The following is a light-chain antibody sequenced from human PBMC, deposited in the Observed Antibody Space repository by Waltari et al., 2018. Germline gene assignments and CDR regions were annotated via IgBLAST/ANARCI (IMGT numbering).Light chain of an antibody. J-gene: IGKJ4*01. V-gene: IGKV3-11*01. CDR3: QQRSNWPLT. Sequence: EIVLTQSPATLSVSPGERATLSCRASQSVTGYLAWYQHKPGQAPRHLIYDASKRATGIPSRFSGSGSGTDFTLTISCLEPEDFAVYYCQQRSNWPLTFGGGTKVEIK. CDR1: QSVTGY. CDR2: DAS.